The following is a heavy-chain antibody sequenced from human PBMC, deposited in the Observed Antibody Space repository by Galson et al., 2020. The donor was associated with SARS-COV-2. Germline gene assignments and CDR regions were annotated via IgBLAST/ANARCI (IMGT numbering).Heavy chain of an antibody. D-gene: IGHD4-17*01. V-gene: IGHV3-7*01. CDR1: GFRFSSYW. Sequence: QAGGSLRLSCAGTGFRFSSYWMTWVRQAPGKGLEWVASIKEDGSEKFYVDSVKGRFTISRENSQNSVFLQMNNLRAEDTGVYYCAREDPMTDENGDYAGCDYDYWGQGSLVSVSS. J-gene: IGHJ4*02. CDR3: AREDPMTDENGDYAGCDYDY. CDR2: IKEDGSEK.